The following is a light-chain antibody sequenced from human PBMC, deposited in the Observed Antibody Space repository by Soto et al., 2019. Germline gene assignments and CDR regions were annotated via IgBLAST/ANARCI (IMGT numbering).Light chain of an antibody. Sequence: TPFPVPLSGSPEERGTLSCRASQSVSSNLAWHQQKPGQAPRILMYDASTRATGTSARFSGSGSGTEFTLTISSLQSEDFAVYYCQQDHNWPLTFGQGTRLEIK. CDR2: DAS. CDR1: QSVSSN. CDR3: QQDHNWPLT. V-gene: IGKV3-15*01. J-gene: IGKJ5*01.